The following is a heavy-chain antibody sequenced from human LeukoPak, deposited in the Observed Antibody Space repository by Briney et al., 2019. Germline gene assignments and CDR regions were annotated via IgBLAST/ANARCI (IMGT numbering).Heavy chain of an antibody. D-gene: IGHD4-23*01. CDR1: GFTFSSYG. V-gene: IGHV3-23*01. J-gene: IGHJ4*02. Sequence: GGSLRLSCAASGFTFSSYGMSWVRQAPGKGLEWVSAISGSGGSTYYADSVKGRFTISRDNAKNSLYLHMNSLRAEDTAVYYCARDYGGSSPFDYWGQGTLVTVSS. CDR3: ARDYGGSSPFDY. CDR2: ISGSGGST.